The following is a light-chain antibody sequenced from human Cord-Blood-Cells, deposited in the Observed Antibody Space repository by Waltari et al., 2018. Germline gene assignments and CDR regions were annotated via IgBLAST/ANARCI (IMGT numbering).Light chain of an antibody. CDR2: AAS. V-gene: IGKV1-39*01. CDR3: QQSYSTPLT. Sequence: DIQMTQSPSSLSASVGERVTITCRASQSISSYLNWYHQNPGKAPKLLIYAASSLQSGVPSRFRGSGSGTGFTLTISSLQPEDFATYYCQQSYSTPLTFGGGTKVEIK. J-gene: IGKJ4*01. CDR1: QSISSY.